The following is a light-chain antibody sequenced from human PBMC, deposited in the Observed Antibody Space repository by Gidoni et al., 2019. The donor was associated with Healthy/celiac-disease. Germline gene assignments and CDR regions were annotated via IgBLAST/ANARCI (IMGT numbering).Light chain of an antibody. CDR3: AAWDDSLIGPEWV. CDR2: RNN. Sequence: QPVLTHPPSASGTPGPRVTIPCSGSSSNIERKYVYWYQPLPGTAPQLLIYRNNPRPSGVPDRFSVSKSGTSASLAISGLRSEDEADYYCAAWDDSLIGPEWVFGGGTKLTVL. J-gene: IGLJ3*02. CDR1: SSNIERKY. V-gene: IGLV1-47*01.